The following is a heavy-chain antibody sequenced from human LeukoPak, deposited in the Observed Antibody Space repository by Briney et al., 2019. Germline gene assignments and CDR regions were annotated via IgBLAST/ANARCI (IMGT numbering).Heavy chain of an antibody. V-gene: IGHV4-39*02. CDR3: ARRSPLLCSGGSCYHMDY. CDR1: GGSISSSSYY. Sequence: SETLSLTCTVSGGSISSSSYYWGWTRQPPGRGLEWIGSINYSGSTYYNPSLKSRVTISLSTSRNHFSLKLSSVIAADTAVYYCARRSPLLCSGGSCYHMDYWGQGALVTVSS. D-gene: IGHD2-15*01. CDR2: INYSGST. J-gene: IGHJ4*02.